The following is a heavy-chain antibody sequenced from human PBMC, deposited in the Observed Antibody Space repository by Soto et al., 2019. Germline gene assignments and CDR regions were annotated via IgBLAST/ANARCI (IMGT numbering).Heavy chain of an antibody. CDR1: GYTFSGYY. J-gene: IGHJ6*02. CDR3: AKMRSDPYYYYGLDV. CDR2: INPNSGGT. Sequence: ASVKVSCKASGYTFSGYYIHWVRQAPGQGLEWMGWINPNSGGTNYAQKFQGRVTMTRDTSISTAYMELSWLRSDDTAVYYCAKMRSDPYYYYGLDVWGQGTTVTV. V-gene: IGHV1-2*02.